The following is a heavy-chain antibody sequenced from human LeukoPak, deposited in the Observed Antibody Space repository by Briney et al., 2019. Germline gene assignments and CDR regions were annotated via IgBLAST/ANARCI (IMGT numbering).Heavy chain of an antibody. CDR3: ARDLRVMVRGSYYYYYYMDV. J-gene: IGHJ6*03. V-gene: IGHV4-59*01. CDR1: GGSISSYY. Sequence: SETLSLTCTVSGGSISSYYWSWIRQPPGKGLEWIGYIYYSGSTNYNPSLKSRVTISVDTSKNQFSLKLSPVTAADTAVYYCARDLRVMVRGSYYYYYYMDVWGKGTTVTVSS. CDR2: IYYSGST. D-gene: IGHD3-10*01.